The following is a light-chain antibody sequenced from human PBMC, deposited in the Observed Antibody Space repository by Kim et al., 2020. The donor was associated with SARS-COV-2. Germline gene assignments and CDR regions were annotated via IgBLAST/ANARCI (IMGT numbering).Light chain of an antibody. CDR1: DVGSKN. CDR3: QVWDSSTVV. V-gene: IGLV3-9*01. CDR2: RDS. Sequence: SMALGQTARITCGGNDVGSKNVPWYQQRPGQAPVLVIYRDSNRPSGIPARFSGSNSGNTATLTISRAQAGDEADYYCQVWDSSTVVFGGGTQLTVL. J-gene: IGLJ2*01.